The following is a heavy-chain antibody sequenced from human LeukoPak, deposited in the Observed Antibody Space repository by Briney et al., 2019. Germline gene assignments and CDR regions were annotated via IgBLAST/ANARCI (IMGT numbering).Heavy chain of an antibody. J-gene: IGHJ4*02. Sequence: GGSLRLSCAASGFTFSSYWMHWVRQAPGKGLVWVSRINSDGSSTSYADSVKGRFTISRDNAKNTLYLQMNSLRAEDTAVYYCARELTYYYDSSGYYSPYFDYWGQGTLVTVSS. CDR1: GFTFSSYW. V-gene: IGHV3-74*01. CDR2: INSDGSST. D-gene: IGHD3-22*01. CDR3: ARELTYYYDSSGYYSPYFDY.